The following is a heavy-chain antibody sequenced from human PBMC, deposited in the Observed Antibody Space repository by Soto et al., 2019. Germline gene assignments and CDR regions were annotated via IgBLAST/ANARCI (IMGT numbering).Heavy chain of an antibody. Sequence: QVQLVESGGGVVQPGRSLRLSCAASGFTFSSYGMHWVRQAPGKGLEWVAVISYDGSNKYYADSVKGRFTISRDNSKNTLYLQMNSMRAEDTAVYYCAKVVWLFSSYYYYGMDVWGQGTTVTVSS. CDR2: ISYDGSNK. CDR1: GFTFSSYG. J-gene: IGHJ6*02. CDR3: AKVVWLFSSYYYYGMDV. D-gene: IGHD3-9*01. V-gene: IGHV3-30*18.